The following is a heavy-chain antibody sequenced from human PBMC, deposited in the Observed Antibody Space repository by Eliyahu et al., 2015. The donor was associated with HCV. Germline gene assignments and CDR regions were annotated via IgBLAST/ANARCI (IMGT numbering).Heavy chain of an antibody. D-gene: IGHD5-12*01. V-gene: IGHV3-33*01. Sequence: QVQLVESGGGVVQPGRSLXLSCAASGFXFXXXGMHWVRQAPGKGLEWVAVIWYDGSNKYYADSVKGRFTISRDNSKNTLYLQMNSLRAEDTAVYYCAREGSGGYDWLGGFDYWGQGTLVTVSS. CDR3: AREGSGGYDWLGGFDY. J-gene: IGHJ4*02. CDR1: GFXFXXXG. CDR2: IWYDGSNK.